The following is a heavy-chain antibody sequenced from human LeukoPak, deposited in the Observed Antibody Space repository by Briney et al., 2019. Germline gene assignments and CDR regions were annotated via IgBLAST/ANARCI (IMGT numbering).Heavy chain of an antibody. V-gene: IGHV1-69*08. Sequence: SVKVSCKTSGGTFLSHTFSWVRQAPGHGLEWIGKITPVIETAKYAQTFRGRVSIYTDKDTTTVYMDLSGLRPDDTAEYYCARVNLRGSNYNWFDPWGQGTRVIVSS. D-gene: IGHD3-10*01. CDR3: ARVNLRGSNYNWFDP. CDR1: GGTFLSHT. J-gene: IGHJ5*02. CDR2: ITPVIETA.